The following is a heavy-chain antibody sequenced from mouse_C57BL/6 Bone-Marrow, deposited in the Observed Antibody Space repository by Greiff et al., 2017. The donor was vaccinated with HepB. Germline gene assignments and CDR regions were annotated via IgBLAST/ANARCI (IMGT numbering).Heavy chain of an antibody. CDR2: IYPRDGST. CDR1: GYTFTSYD. D-gene: IGHD1-1*01. CDR3: ARRGGYYGSSSWFAY. J-gene: IGHJ3*01. V-gene: IGHV1-85*01. Sequence: LLESGPELVKPGASVKLSCKASGYTFTSYDINWVKQRPGQGLEWIGWIYPRDGSTKYNEKFKGKATLTVDTSSSTAYMELHSLTSEDSAVYFCARRGGYYGSSSWFAYWGQGTLVTVSA.